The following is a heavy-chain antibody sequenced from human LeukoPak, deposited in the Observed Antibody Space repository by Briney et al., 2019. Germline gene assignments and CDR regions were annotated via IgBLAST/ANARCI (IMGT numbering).Heavy chain of an antibody. CDR2: ISGSGSST. CDR1: GFTFSSYA. Sequence: GGSLRLSCAASGFTFSSYAMSWVRQAPGKGLEWVSGISGSGSSTYYTDSVKGRFTISRDNSKNTLYLQMNSLRAEDAAVFYCAKGTGPVVITTFYFDYWGQGTLVAVSS. V-gene: IGHV3-23*01. J-gene: IGHJ4*02. CDR3: AKGTGPVVITTFYFDY. D-gene: IGHD3-22*01.